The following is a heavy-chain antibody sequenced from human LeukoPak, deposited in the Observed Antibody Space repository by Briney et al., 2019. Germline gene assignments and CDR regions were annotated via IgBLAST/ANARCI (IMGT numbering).Heavy chain of an antibody. CDR1: GGSITSYY. V-gene: IGHV4-59*01. J-gene: IGHJ4*02. CDR3: ARGTTMTYFGY. CDR2: IYYSGST. Sequence: SETLSLTCTVSGGSITSYYWSWIRQPPGKGLEWIGYIYYSGSTNYNPSLKSRVTISVDTSKNQFSLKLSSVTAADTAVYYCARGTTMTYFGYWGQGTLVTVSS. D-gene: IGHD3-22*01.